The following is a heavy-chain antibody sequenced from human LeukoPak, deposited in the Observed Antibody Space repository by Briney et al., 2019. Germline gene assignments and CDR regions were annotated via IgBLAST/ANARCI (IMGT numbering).Heavy chain of an antibody. CDR1: GFTFSSHE. J-gene: IGHJ5*02. CDR2: ISSGGSTI. Sequence: GGSLRLSCAASGFTFSSHEMNWVRQPPGKGLKWVSYISSGGSTIYYADSVKGRFTVSRDNAKNSLYLQMNSLRAEDTALYYCARDVWFDPWGQGTLVTVSS. CDR3: ARDVWFDP. V-gene: IGHV3-48*03.